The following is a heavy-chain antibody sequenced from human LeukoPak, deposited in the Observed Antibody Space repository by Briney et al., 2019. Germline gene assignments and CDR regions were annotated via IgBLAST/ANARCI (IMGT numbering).Heavy chain of an antibody. CDR3: ARVLLWFGESVFDY. Sequence: PAETLSLTCTVSGGSISSSSYYWGWIRQPPGKVRECIGNIYYSGSTYYNPSLKRRVTISVDTSKNQFSLKLSSVTAADTAVYYCARVLLWFGESVFDYWGQGTLVTVSS. CDR2: IYYSGST. V-gene: IGHV4-39*07. CDR1: GGSISSSSYY. J-gene: IGHJ4*02. D-gene: IGHD3-10*01.